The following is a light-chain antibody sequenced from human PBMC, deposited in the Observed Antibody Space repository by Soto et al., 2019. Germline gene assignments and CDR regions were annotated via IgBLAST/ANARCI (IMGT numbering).Light chain of an antibody. CDR1: ITDIGAYNY. CDR2: GVS. Sequence: QSALTQPASVSGSPGQSITISRTGTITDIGAYNYVSWYQQHPGKAPKLLIYGVSSRPSGVSNRFSGSKSGNAAYLTISGLQADDEAEYYCSSYTSSITPYVFGTGTKLTVL. V-gene: IGLV2-14*01. J-gene: IGLJ1*01. CDR3: SSYTSSITPYV.